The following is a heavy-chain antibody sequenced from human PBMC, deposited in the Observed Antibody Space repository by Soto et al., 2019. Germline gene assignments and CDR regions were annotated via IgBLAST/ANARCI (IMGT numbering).Heavy chain of an antibody. Sequence: PSETLSLTCTVSGGSVSSGSYYWSWIRQPPGKGLEWIGYIYYSGSTNYNPSLKSRVTISVDTSKNQFSLKLSSVTAADTAVYYCARGERNYYDSSGPDYWGQGTLVTVS. CDR3: ARGERNYYDSSGPDY. CDR1: GGSVSSGSYY. CDR2: IYYSGST. D-gene: IGHD3-22*01. V-gene: IGHV4-61*01. J-gene: IGHJ4*02.